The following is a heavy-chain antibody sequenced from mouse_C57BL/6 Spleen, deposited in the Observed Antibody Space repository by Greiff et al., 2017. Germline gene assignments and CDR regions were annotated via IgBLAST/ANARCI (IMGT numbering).Heavy chain of an antibody. D-gene: IGHD2-4*01. CDR1: GYTFTSYW. CDR2: IDPSDSYT. J-gene: IGHJ2*01. V-gene: IGHV1-50*01. CDR3: ARHDYDVFYFDY. Sequence: QVQLQQSGAELVKPGASVKLSCKASGYTFTSYWMQWVKQRPGQGLEWSGEIDPSDSYTNYNQKFKGKATLTVDTSSSTAYMQLSSLTSEDSAVYYCARHDYDVFYFDYWGQGTTLTVSS.